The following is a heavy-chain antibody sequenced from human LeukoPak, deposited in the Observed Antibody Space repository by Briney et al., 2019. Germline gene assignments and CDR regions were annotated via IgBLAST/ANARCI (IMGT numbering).Heavy chain of an antibody. CDR2: ISYDGSNK. CDR3: ARDMAAYCGGDCYSNNFDY. V-gene: IGHV3-30-3*01. Sequence: GRSLRLSCAASGFTFSSYAMHWVRQAPGKGLEWVAVISYDGSNKYYADSVKGRFTISRDNSKNTLYLQMNSLRAEDTAVYYCARDMAAYCGGDCYSNNFDYWGQGTLVTVPS. J-gene: IGHJ4*02. D-gene: IGHD2-21*02. CDR1: GFTFSSYA.